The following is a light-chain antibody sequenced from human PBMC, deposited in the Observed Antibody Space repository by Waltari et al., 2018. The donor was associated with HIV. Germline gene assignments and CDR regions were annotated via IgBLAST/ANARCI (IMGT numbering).Light chain of an antibody. CDR2: RNV. Sequence: QSVLTQPPSVSGAPGQRVTISCTGSRTNIGAGYDAHWYQQLPGPAPKLLIFRNVNRPSGVPDRFSGSKSGTSASLAITGLQAEDEADFYCQSYDTSLGGWVFGGGTKLTVL. V-gene: IGLV1-40*01. CDR1: RTNIGAGYD. J-gene: IGLJ3*02. CDR3: QSYDTSLGGWV.